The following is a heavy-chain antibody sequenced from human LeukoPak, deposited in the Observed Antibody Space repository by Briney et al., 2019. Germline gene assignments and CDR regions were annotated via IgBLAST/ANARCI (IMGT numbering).Heavy chain of an antibody. CDR3: ARSSSGYLYDAFDI. D-gene: IGHD3-22*01. V-gene: IGHV4-59*01. CDR1: GVSISSYY. J-gene: IGHJ3*02. Sequence: SGTLSLTCTVSGVSISSYYWSWVRQPPGKGLEWIGYIYYSGSTNYNPSLKSRVTISVDTSKNQFSLKLSSVTAADTAVYYCARSSSGYLYDAFDIWGQGTMVTVSS. CDR2: IYYSGST.